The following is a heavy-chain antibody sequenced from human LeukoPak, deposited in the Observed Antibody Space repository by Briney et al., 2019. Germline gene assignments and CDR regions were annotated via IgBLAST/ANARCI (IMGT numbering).Heavy chain of an antibody. CDR3: ARLGRLYSSSPGLIDY. Sequence: VASVKVSCKASGYTFTSYGISWVRQAPGQGLEWMGWISTYNGNTKHAQKLQDRVTMTTDTSTSTAYMELRSLRSDDTAVYYCARLGRLYSSSPGLIDYWGQGTLVTVSS. J-gene: IGHJ4*02. CDR1: GYTFTSYG. V-gene: IGHV1-18*01. CDR2: ISTYNGNT. D-gene: IGHD6-6*01.